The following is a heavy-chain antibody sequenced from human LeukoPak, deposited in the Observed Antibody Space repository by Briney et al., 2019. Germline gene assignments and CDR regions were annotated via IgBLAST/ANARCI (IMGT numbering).Heavy chain of an antibody. Sequence: PGGSLRLSCAASGFIFDTYGMIWVRQAPGKGLEWVSAISGSGGSTYYADSVKGRFTISRDNAKNSLYLQMNSLRAEDTAVYYCARDGYDFWSGIDYWGQGTLVTVSS. D-gene: IGHD3-3*01. V-gene: IGHV3-23*01. CDR2: ISGSGGST. J-gene: IGHJ4*02. CDR3: ARDGYDFWSGIDY. CDR1: GFIFDTYG.